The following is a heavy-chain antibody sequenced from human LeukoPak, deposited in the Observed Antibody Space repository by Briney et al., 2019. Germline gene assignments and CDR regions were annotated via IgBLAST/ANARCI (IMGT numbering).Heavy chain of an antibody. D-gene: IGHD4-17*01. V-gene: IGHV4-30-2*01. Sequence: SETLSLTCAVSGGSISSGGYSWSWIRQPPGKGLEWIGYIYHSGSTYYNPSLKSRVTISVDRSKNQFSLKLNSVTAADTAVYYCARPTVFGWFDPWGQGTLVTVSS. CDR2: IYHSGST. CDR1: GGSISSGGYS. J-gene: IGHJ5*02. CDR3: ARPTVFGWFDP.